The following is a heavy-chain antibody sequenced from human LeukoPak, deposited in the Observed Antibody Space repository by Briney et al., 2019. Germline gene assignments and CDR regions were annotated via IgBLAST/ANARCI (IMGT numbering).Heavy chain of an antibody. CDR2: INHSGST. Sequence: SETLSLTCAVYGGSFSGYYWSWIRQPPGKGLEWIGEINHSGSTNYNPSLKSRVTISVDTSKNQFSLKLSSVTAADTAVYYCARGPRWLQLKGFLDYWGQGTLVTVSS. CDR3: ARGPRWLQLKGFLDY. V-gene: IGHV4-34*01. D-gene: IGHD5-24*01. CDR1: GGSFSGYY. J-gene: IGHJ4*02.